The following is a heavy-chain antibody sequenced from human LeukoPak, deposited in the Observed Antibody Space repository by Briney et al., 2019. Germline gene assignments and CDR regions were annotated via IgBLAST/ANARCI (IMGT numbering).Heavy chain of an antibody. V-gene: IGHV3-30*03. CDR3: ARDYPYSYYMNV. D-gene: IGHD4-11*01. CDR1: GFSFTSYN. Sequence: PGTSLRLSCAASGFSFTSYNFHWVRQAPGKGLQWLGFISYDGNIKYEDSVKGRFTISRDNAKNLLYLQMNSLRAEDTAVYYCARDYPYSYYMNVWGNGTTVTVSS. CDR2: ISYDGNIK. J-gene: IGHJ6*03.